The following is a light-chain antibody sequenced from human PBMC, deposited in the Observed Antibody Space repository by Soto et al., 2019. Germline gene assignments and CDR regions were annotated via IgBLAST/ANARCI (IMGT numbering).Light chain of an antibody. Sequence: EIVMTQSPATLSVSPGESATLSCRASQSISSELAWYQQKPGQPPRLLIYGASTRATGVPARFTGSGSGSDFTPTISGLQSADFAVDYGHQGHNWPLTFGQGTRLEI. J-gene: IGKJ2*01. CDR1: QSISSE. CDR2: GAS. V-gene: IGKV3-15*01. CDR3: HQGHNWPLT.